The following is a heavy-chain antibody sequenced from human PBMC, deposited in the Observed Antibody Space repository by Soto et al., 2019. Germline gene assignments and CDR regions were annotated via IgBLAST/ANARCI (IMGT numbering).Heavy chain of an antibody. Sequence: AGGSLRLSCAASGFSFRTFLLGWVRQDTGKGREWVATICGNGGNKYYADSVKGRFTISRDNSKNTLYLQMNSLRAEDTAVYYCANSRDQLLNYWGQGALVTVSS. CDR1: GFSFRTFL. CDR2: ICGNGGNK. CDR3: ANSRDQLLNY. J-gene: IGHJ4*02. V-gene: IGHV3-23*01. D-gene: IGHD2-2*01.